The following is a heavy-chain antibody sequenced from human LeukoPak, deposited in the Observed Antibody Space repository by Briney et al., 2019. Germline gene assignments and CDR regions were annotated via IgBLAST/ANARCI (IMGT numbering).Heavy chain of an antibody. CDR1: GFTFSSYS. CDR3: ARDGWFGDYNWFDP. J-gene: IGHJ5*02. D-gene: IGHD3-10*01. CDR2: ISSASNTI. Sequence: PGGSLRLSCAASGFTFSSYSMNWVRQAPGKGLEWVSYISSASNTIYYADSVKGRFTISRDNAKNSLYLQMNSLRAEDTAMYYCARDGWFGDYNWFDPWGQGILVTVSS. V-gene: IGHV3-48*01.